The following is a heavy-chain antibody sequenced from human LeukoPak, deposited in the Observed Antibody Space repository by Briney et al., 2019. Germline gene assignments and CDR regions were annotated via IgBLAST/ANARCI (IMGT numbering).Heavy chain of an antibody. CDR2: ISGSGGST. CDR1: GFTFSSYA. CDR3: AKIKPGSSGFPEGY. J-gene: IGHJ4*02. Sequence: GGSLRLSCAASGFTFSSYAMSWVRQAPGKGLEWVSAISGSGGSTYYADSVKGRFTISRDNSKNTLYPQMNSLRAEDTAVYYCAKIKPGSSGFPEGYWGQGTLVTVSS. V-gene: IGHV3-23*01. D-gene: IGHD3-22*01.